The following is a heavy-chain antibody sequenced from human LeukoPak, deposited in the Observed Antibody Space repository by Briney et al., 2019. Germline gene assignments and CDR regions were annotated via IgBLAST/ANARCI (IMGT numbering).Heavy chain of an antibody. CDR1: GGSISSGDYY. CDR2: MYYSGST. J-gene: IGHJ5*02. D-gene: IGHD3-22*01. V-gene: IGHV4-30-4*01. CDR3: ARPYYYDSRIDP. Sequence: SATLSLTCTVSGGSISSGDYYWSWIRQPPGKGLEWIAYMYYSGSTYYNPSLKSRVTMSADTSKNQLSLKLSSVTAADTAVYYCARPYYYDSRIDPWGQGILVTVSS.